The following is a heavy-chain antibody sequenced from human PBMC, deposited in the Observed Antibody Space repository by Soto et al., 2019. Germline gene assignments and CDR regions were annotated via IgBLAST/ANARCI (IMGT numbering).Heavy chain of an antibody. CDR3: ARGGVSPYGIAVAGTCDY. CDR2: IYHSGST. V-gene: IGHV4-4*02. D-gene: IGHD6-19*01. Sequence: QVQLQESGPGLVKPSGTLSLTCAVSGGSISSSNWWSWVRQPPGKGLEWIGEIYHSGSTNYNPSLKGRVTISVDKSKTLFSLKRSSVTAADTAVYYCARGGVSPYGIAVAGTCDYWGQGTLVTVSS. J-gene: IGHJ4*02. CDR1: GGSISSSNW.